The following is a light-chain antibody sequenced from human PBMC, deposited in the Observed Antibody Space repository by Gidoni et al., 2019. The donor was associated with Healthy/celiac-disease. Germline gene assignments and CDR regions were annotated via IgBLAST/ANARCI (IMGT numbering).Light chain of an antibody. CDR3: QQRSNWPGLT. V-gene: IGKV3-11*01. CDR2: DAS. CDR1: QSVSSY. J-gene: IGKJ4*01. Sequence: EIVWTQSAATLSLSPGERATRSCRASQSVSSYLAWYQQKPGQAPRLLIYDASNRATGILARFSGSGSGTDFTLTISSLVPEDFAVYYCQQRSNWPGLTFGGGTKVEIK.